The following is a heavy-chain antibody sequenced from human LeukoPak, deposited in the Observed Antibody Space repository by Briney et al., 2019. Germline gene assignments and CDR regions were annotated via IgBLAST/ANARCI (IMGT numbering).Heavy chain of an antibody. CDR2: ISGSGANT. D-gene: IGHD6-19*01. V-gene: IGHV3-23*01. Sequence: GGSLRLSCAASGFTFSSYAMRWVRQAPGKGLEWVSAISGSGANTHYADSVKGRFTISRDNSKNTLYLQMNSLRAEDTAVYYCAKVVRGSGWPYYFDYWGQGTLVTVSS. CDR1: GFTFSSYA. J-gene: IGHJ4*02. CDR3: AKVVRGSGWPYYFDY.